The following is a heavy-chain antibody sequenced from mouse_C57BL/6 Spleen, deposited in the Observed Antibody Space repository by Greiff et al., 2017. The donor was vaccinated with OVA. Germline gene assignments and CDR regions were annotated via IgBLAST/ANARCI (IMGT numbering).Heavy chain of an antibody. CDR2: IRSKSNNYAT. V-gene: IGHV10-1*01. D-gene: IGHD2-1*01. CDR1: GFSFNTYA. CDR3: VRPLLGYAMDY. Sequence: EVKLVESGGGLVQPKGSLKLSCADSGFSFNTYAMNWVRQAPGKGLEWVARIRSKSNNYATYYADSVKDRFTISRDDSESMLYLQMNNLKTEDTAMYYCVRPLLGYAMDYWGQGTSVTVSS. J-gene: IGHJ4*01.